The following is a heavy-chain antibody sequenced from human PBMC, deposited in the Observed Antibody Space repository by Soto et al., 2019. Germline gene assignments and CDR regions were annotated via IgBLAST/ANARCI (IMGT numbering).Heavy chain of an antibody. J-gene: IGHJ4*02. CDR3: AKYRDGYNLYYFDY. Sequence: ASVKVSCKASGYTFTGYYMHWVRQAPGQGLEWMGWINPNSGGTNYAQKFQGRVTMTRDTSISTAYMELSRLRSDDTAVYYCAKYRDGYNLYYFDYWGQGTLVTVSS. CDR1: GYTFTGYY. V-gene: IGHV1-2*02. D-gene: IGHD5-12*01. CDR2: INPNSGGT.